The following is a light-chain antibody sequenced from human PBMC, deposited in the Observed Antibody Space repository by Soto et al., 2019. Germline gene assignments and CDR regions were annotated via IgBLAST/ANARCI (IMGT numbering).Light chain of an antibody. CDR2: EVT. J-gene: IGLJ1*01. CDR1: SSDIGSYNS. CDR3: SSYTSSSTRV. Sequence: QSVLTQPASVSGSPGQSITISCTGTSSDIGSYNSVSWYQQHPGKAPKLVIYEVTNRPSGMSNRFSGSKSGNTASLTISGLQAEDEADYYCSSYTSSSTRVFGTGTKVTVL. V-gene: IGLV2-14*01.